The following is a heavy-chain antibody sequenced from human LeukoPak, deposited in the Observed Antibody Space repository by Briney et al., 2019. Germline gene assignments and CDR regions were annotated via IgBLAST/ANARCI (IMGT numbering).Heavy chain of an antibody. V-gene: IGHV1-18*01. Sequence: ASVKVSCKASGYTFTSYGFIWVRQAPGQGLEWMGWISAYNGNTNYAQKLQGRVTMTTDTSTSTAYMELSRLRSDDTAVYYCARTRTTVTIWGAFDYWGQGTLVTVSS. CDR2: ISAYNGNT. D-gene: IGHD4-17*01. CDR3: ARTRTTVTIWGAFDY. CDR1: GYTFTSYG. J-gene: IGHJ4*02.